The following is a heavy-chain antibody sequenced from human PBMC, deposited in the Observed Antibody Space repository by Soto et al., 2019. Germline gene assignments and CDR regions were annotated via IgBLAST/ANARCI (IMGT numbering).Heavy chain of an antibody. V-gene: IGHV3-64*04. J-gene: IGHJ4*02. CDR1: GFTFNDNP. Sequence: PGGSLRLSCSASGFTFNDNPMYWVRQAPGKGLEYVSLISANGGSTHYADSVKGRFTISRDNSKNTLYLQMNSLRAEDTAVYYCANYRGIAAAGIYFDYWGQGTLVTVSS. D-gene: IGHD6-13*01. CDR3: ANYRGIAAAGIYFDY. CDR2: ISANGGST.